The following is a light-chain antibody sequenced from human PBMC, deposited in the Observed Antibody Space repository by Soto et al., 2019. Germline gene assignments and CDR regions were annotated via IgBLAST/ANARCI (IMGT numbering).Light chain of an antibody. CDR3: AAWDDSLNRV. Sequence: QSVLTQPPSASGTPGQRVTISCSGSSSNIGSNTVNWYQQLPGTAPKLLIYSNNQRPSGVPDRFSGSKSGTSASLAISGLQSEDEADYYCAAWDDSLNRVFGGGT. CDR2: SNN. J-gene: IGLJ2*01. V-gene: IGLV1-44*01. CDR1: SSNIGSNT.